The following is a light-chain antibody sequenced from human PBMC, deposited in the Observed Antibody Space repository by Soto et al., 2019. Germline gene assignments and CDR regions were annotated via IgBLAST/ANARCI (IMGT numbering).Light chain of an antibody. J-gene: IGLJ3*02. CDR3: AAWDDSLSGGV. CDR2: RNN. V-gene: IGLV1-47*01. CDR1: SSNIGSNY. Sequence: QSVLTQPPSASGTPGQRVTISCSGSSSNIGSNYVYWYQQLPGTAPKLLIYRNNQRPSGVHRFSGSKSGTSASLAISGLRSEDEADYYCAAWDDSLSGGVFGGGTKLTVL.